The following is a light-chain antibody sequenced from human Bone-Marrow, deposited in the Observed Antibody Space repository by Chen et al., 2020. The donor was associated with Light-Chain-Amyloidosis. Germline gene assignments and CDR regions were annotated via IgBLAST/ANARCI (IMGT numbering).Light chain of an antibody. V-gene: IGLV2-8*01. Sequence: QSALTQPPSASGSPGQSVTISCTGTRGDVGGYKYVSWYQQYPGKAPTLIIFQVDKRPSGVPDRYSGSRSGNTASLTVSGLQAEDEADYYCCSYAGRNNEVVFGGGTKLTVL. J-gene: IGLJ2*01. CDR1: RGDVGGYKY. CDR3: CSYAGRNNEVV. CDR2: QVD.